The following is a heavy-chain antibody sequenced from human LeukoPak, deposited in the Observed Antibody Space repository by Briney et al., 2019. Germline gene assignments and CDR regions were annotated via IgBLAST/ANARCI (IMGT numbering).Heavy chain of an antibody. CDR3: AKERRGWYSEN. V-gene: IGHV3-30*04. CDR2: ISYDGSDQ. D-gene: IGHD2-21*01. Sequence: PGGSLRLSCVASGFTFNSYSMYWVRQAPGRGLEWVALISYDGSDQYYADSVKGRFTISRDSSRSTLYLQMNTLRVEDTAVYYCAKERRGWYSENWGQGAPVTVSS. CDR1: GFTFNSYS. J-gene: IGHJ4*02.